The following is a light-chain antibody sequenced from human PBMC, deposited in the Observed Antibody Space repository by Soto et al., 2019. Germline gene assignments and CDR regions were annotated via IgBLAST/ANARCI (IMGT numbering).Light chain of an antibody. CDR1: SRNIGSNY. CDR2: KNS. J-gene: IGLJ2*01. Sequence: QSVLTQPPSTSGTPGQRVSISCLGSSRNIGSNYVYWYQQFPGMAPKLLIYKNSQRPSGVPDRFSGSKSGTSASLAISGLRSEDEADYHCAAWDDSLSGVVFGGGTKSPS. V-gene: IGLV1-47*01. CDR3: AAWDDSLSGVV.